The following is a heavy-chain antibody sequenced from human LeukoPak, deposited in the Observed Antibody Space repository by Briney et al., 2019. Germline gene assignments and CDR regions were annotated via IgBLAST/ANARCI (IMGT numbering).Heavy chain of an antibody. CDR3: ARAHFIYSITWFWFDP. CDR1: GDSVTSSSYY. D-gene: IGHD6-13*01. V-gene: IGHV4-39*02. J-gene: IGHJ5*02. CDR2: IQHTGTT. Sequence: SETLSLTCTVPGDSVTSSSYYWGWLRQPPGKGLEWIGSIQHTGTTFYNPSLKSRVTISVDTSKNQFSLTLNSVTAADTAVYYCARAHFIYSITWFWFDPWGQGTLVTASS.